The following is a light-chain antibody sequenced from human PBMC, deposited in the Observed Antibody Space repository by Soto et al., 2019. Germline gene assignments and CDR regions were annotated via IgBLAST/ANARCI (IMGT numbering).Light chain of an antibody. CDR3: QQYNNWPRT. Sequence: EIVMTQSPSTLSGSPGERATLSCRASQSVSSNLAWYQQKPGKAPRLLIYGASTRATGIPARFSGSGSGTEFTLTISSLQSEDFAVYYCQQYNNWPRTFGQGTKVDIK. CDR1: QSVSSN. V-gene: IGKV3-15*01. J-gene: IGKJ1*01. CDR2: GAS.